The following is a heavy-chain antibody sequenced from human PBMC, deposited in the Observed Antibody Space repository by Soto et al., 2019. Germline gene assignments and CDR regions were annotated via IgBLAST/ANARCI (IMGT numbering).Heavy chain of an antibody. CDR1: GGSISSGDYY. V-gene: IGHV4-30-4*01. CDR2: IYYSGST. CDR3: ASEIAARPDAFDI. Sequence: LSLTCTVSGGSISSGDYYWSWIRQPPGKGLEWIGYIYYSGSTYYNPSLKSRVTISVDTSKNQFSLKLSSVTAADTAVYYCASEIAARPDAFDIWGQGTMVTVSS. D-gene: IGHD6-6*01. J-gene: IGHJ3*02.